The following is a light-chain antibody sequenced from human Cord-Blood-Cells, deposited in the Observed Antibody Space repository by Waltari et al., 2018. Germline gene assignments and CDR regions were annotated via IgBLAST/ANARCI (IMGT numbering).Light chain of an antibody. Sequence: DIVLTQSPAPLFVSPGERAPLSGRASQSVSRHLAWYQQKPGQAPRLLIYGASTRATGIPARFSGSGSGTEFTLTISSLQSEDFAVYYCQQYNNWPPGFTFGPGTKVDIK. V-gene: IGKV3-15*01. CDR3: QQYNNWPPGFT. CDR2: GAS. J-gene: IGKJ3*01. CDR1: QSVSRH.